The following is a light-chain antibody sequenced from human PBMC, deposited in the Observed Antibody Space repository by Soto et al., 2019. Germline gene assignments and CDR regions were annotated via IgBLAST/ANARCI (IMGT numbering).Light chain of an antibody. CDR1: SSDVGSYNL. CDR2: GAT. Sequence: QCLLTQPASVCGAPGQSITISCTVSSSDVGSYNLVSWYRPHPGKAPPLLLYGATKRPSGASNRFSGSKSGNTASLTISGLPAEEETEYYCCSYAGSRTSVLGIGTKAPAL. CDR3: CSYAGSRTSV. V-gene: IGLV2-23*01. J-gene: IGLJ1*01.